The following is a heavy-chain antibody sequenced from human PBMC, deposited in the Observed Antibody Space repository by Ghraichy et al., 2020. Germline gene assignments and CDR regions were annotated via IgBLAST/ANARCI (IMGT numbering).Heavy chain of an antibody. CDR1: GFSFGSYA. D-gene: IGHD2-15*01. V-gene: IGHV3-23*01. CDR2: IGGSGGST. J-gene: IGHJ5*02. CDR3: AKAWGYCGGGSCPPYNWFDP. Sequence: GESLNISCAASGFSFGSYAMTWVRQAPGKGLEWVSGIGGSGGSTYYADSVKGRFTSSRDNSKSTLYLEMNSLRVEDTAVYYCAKAWGYCGGGSCPPYNWFDPWGQGTLVTVSS.